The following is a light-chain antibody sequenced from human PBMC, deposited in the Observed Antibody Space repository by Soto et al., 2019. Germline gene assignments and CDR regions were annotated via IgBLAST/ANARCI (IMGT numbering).Light chain of an antibody. CDR3: QSYDSSNHGV. CDR2: EDN. V-gene: IGLV6-57*02. Sequence: NFMLTQPHSVSESPGKTVTISCTGSSGSSASNYVQWYQQRPGSAPTTVIYEDNQRPSGVPDRFSGSIDSSSNSASLTISGLKTEDEADYYCQSYDSSNHGVFGGGTKVTVL. CDR1: SGSSASNY. J-gene: IGLJ3*02.